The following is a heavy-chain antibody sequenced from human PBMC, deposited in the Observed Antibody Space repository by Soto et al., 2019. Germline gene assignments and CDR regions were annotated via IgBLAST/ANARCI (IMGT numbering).Heavy chain of an antibody. CDR2: INPNSGNI. V-gene: IGHV1-8*01. CDR1: GDAFTTYA. Sequence: ASVKASCKASGDAFTTYAINWARQATGHGLEWMGWINPNSGNIGYAQRFQGRVTLTRDTAIRRAYMGVSSLRADDTAVYYCARGRASGSCYLLDYWGQGTLVTVSS. J-gene: IGHJ4*02. CDR3: ARGRASGSCYLLDY. D-gene: IGHD3-10*01.